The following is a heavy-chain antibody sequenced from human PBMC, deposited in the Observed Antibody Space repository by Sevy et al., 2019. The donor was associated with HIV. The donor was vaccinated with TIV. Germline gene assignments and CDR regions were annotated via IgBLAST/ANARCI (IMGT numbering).Heavy chain of an antibody. CDR3: ARPYGSGSWEAFDI. Sequence: GGSLRLSCAASGFIFNSYAMSWVRQGPGKGLEWVSTISGSSNYIYYADSLRGRFTISRDNAKNSLYLQMNSLRAEDTAVYYCARPYGSGSWEAFDIWGQGTMVTVSS. D-gene: IGHD3-10*01. V-gene: IGHV3-21*01. J-gene: IGHJ3*02. CDR2: ISGSSNYI. CDR1: GFIFNSYA.